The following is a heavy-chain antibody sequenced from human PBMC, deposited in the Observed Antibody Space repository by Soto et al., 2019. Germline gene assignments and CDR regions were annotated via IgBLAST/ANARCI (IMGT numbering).Heavy chain of an antibody. CDR3: AKDSRPRASMIVVITTCDY. CDR2: ISYDGSNK. J-gene: IGHJ4*02. Sequence: QVQLVESGGGVVQPGRSLRLSCAASGFTFSSYGMHWVRQAPGKGLEWVAVISYDGSNKYYADSVKGRFTISRDNSKNTLYLQMNSLRAEDTAVYYCAKDSRPRASMIVVITTCDYWGQGTLVTDSS. CDR1: GFTFSSYG. D-gene: IGHD3-22*01. V-gene: IGHV3-30*18.